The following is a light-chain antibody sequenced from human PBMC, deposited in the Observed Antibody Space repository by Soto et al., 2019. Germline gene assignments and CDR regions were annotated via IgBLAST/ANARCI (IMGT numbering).Light chain of an antibody. Sequence: QMTQSPTSLSASVGGSATIPFRASQTISSYLNWYQQKPGKAPNLLIYAASSLRSGVPSKFSGSGSGTDFTLTISSLQPEDAATYYCQQSYNTPSFGQGTRLEI. CDR3: QQSYNTPS. V-gene: IGKV1-39*01. J-gene: IGKJ5*01. CDR2: AAS. CDR1: QTISSY.